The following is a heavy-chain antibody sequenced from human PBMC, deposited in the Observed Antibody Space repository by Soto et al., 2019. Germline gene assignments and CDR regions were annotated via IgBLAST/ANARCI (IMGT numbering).Heavy chain of an antibody. CDR2: IKEDGSEK. D-gene: IGHD6-19*01. Sequence: GGALRLSCAASGFVFGRYWMSWVRQAPGKGLEWVANIKEDGSEKYYVDSVKGRFTISRDNAKNSLYLQMNSLRAEDTAVYYCARDLSIAVTPGITNTFDCWGQGTLVTVSS. V-gene: IGHV3-7*01. CDR3: ARDLSIAVTPGITNTFDC. J-gene: IGHJ4*02. CDR1: GFVFGRYW.